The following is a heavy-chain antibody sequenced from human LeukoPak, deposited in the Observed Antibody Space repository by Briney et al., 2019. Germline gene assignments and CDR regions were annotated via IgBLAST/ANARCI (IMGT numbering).Heavy chain of an antibody. J-gene: IGHJ4*02. CDR3: ARDSSAMFDY. D-gene: IGHD2-2*01. Sequence: ASQTLSLTCAISGDSVSSNSAAWHWIRQSPSRGLEWLGRTYFRSKWYNDYAISVKGRITINPDTSKNQFSLQLNSVTPDDTAVYYCARDSSAMFDYWGQGTLVTVSS. V-gene: IGHV6-1*01. CDR1: GDSVSSNSAA. CDR2: TYFRSKWYN.